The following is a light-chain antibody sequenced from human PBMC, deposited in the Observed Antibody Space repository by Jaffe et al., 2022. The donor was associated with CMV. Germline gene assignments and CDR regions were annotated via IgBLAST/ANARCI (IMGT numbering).Light chain of an antibody. CDR1: QSVSSSY. J-gene: IGKJ1*01. CDR3: QQYGSSPGT. Sequence: EIVLTQSPGTLSLSPGEGATLSCRASQSVSSSYLAWYQQKPGQAPRLLIYAASSRATGIPDKFSGSGSGTDFSLTISRLEPEDFAVYYCQQYGSSPGTFGQGTKVEIK. CDR2: AAS. V-gene: IGKV3-20*01.